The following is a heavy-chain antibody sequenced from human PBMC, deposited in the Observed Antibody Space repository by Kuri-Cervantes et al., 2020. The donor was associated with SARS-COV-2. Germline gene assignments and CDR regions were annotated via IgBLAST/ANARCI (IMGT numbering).Heavy chain of an antibody. J-gene: IGHJ4*02. V-gene: IGHV1-69*13. D-gene: IGHD6-6*01. CDR1: GGTFSSYA. CDR3: ARGSLEYSYFDY. CDR2: IIPIFGTA. Sequence: SVKVSCKASGGTFSSYAISWVRQAPGQGLEWMGGIIPIFGTANYAQKFQGRVTITADESTSTAYMELSSLRSEDTAVYYCARGSLEYSYFDYWGQGTLVTVSS.